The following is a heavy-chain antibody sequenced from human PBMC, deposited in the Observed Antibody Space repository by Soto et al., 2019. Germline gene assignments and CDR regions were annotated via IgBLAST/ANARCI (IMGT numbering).Heavy chain of an antibody. D-gene: IGHD1-1*01. V-gene: IGHV1-46*01. J-gene: IGHJ3*02. CDR3: ARRGNGFDI. Sequence: GASVKVSCKASGYTFISYYMHWVRQAPGQGLEWMGLINPSGGSTTYAQKFQGRVTMTRVTSTSTVYMELSSLRSEDTAVYYCARRGNGFDIWGQGTKVTVSS. CDR2: INPSGGST. CDR1: GYTFISYY.